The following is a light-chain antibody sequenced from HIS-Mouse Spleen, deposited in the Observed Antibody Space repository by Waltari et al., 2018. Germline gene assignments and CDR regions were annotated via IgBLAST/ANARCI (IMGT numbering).Light chain of an antibody. J-gene: IGLJ2*01. CDR1: SRYVGSYNL. Sequence: QSALTQPASVSGSSGPSITISCAGTSRYVGSYNLVSWYQQHPGKAPKLMIYEGSKRPSGFSNRFSGSKSGNTASLTFSGLQAEDEADYYCCSYAGSSTFEVFGGGTKLTVL. CDR2: EGS. CDR3: CSYAGSSTFEV. V-gene: IGLV2-23*03.